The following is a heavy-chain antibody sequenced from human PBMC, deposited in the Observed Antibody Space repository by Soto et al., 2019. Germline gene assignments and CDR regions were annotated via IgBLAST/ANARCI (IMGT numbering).Heavy chain of an antibody. CDR3: TRSIITTAGTDAFDL. J-gene: IGHJ3*01. D-gene: IGHD6-13*01. Sequence: QVQLVQSGAEVKKPGASVRVSCKASAYTFTSYYVHWVRQAPGQGPEWMGMINPSRGGTDYAQKFQGRVTMTGDTSTTTVYMELSSLRSEDTAIYYCTRSIITTAGTDAFDLWGQGTLVTVSS. CDR2: INPSRGGT. V-gene: IGHV1-46*03. CDR1: AYTFTSYY.